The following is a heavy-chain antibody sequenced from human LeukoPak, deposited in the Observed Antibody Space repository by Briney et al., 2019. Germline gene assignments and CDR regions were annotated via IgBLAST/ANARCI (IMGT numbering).Heavy chain of an antibody. D-gene: IGHD3-22*01. J-gene: IGHJ4*02. CDR3: ARIPGNYYDSSGNFDY. V-gene: IGHV1-46*01. CDR1: GYTFTSYY. CDR2: INPSGGRI. Sequence: ASVKVSCKASGYTFTSYYMHWVRQAPGQGLEWMGIINPSGGRISYAQKFQGRVTMTRDTSTSTVYMELSSLRSEDTAVYYCARIPGNYYDSSGNFDYWGQGTLVTVSS.